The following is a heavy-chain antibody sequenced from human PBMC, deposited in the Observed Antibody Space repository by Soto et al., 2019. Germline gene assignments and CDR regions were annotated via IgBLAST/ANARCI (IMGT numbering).Heavy chain of an antibody. CDR3: ASAYGQQLVGIYYYGMDV. V-gene: IGHV1-69*13. Sequence: SVKVSCKASGGTFSSYAVSWVRQAPGQGLEWMGGIIPIFGTANYAQKFQGRVTITADESTSTAYMELSSLRSEDTAVYYCASAYGQQLVGIYYYGMDVWGQGTTVTVSS. D-gene: IGHD6-13*01. CDR1: GGTFSSYA. CDR2: IIPIFGTA. J-gene: IGHJ6*02.